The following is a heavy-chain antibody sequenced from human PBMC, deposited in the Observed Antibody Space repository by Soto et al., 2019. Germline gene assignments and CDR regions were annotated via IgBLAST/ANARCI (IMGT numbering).Heavy chain of an antibody. Sequence: PGGSLRLSCAASGFTFHNYAMSWVRQAPGKGLEWVSSINGPGDDTYYADSVKGRFTISRDNSKNTLYVQMNSLRAEDTAQYYCAKKEKYDHGRGKSPLDWGQGTLVT. CDR3: AKKEKYDHGRGKSPLD. CDR1: GFTFHNYA. D-gene: IGHD3-16*01. V-gene: IGHV3-23*01. CDR2: INGPGDDT. J-gene: IGHJ4*03.